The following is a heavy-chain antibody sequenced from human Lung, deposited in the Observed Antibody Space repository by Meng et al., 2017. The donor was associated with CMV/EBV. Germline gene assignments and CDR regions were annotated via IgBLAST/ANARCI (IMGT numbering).Heavy chain of an antibody. CDR3: TGKGFDY. CDR1: GFTFSTYS. V-gene: IGHV3-48*04. CDR2: INAGSSSI. Sequence: SCAASGFTFSTYSVNWVRQAPGKELEWVSYINAGSSSILYADSVKGRFTISRDNAKSALFLQMSRLRVEDTAIYYCTGKGFDYWGQGALVTVSS. D-gene: IGHD1-1*01. J-gene: IGHJ4*02.